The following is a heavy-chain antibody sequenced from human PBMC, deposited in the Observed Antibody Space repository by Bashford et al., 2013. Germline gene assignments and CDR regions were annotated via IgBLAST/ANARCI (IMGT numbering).Heavy chain of an antibody. Sequence: WIRQPPGKGPERVSYISSSGTTIYQAESVKGRFTISRDNAKNSLFLQMNSLRDEDTAVYYCARDMNFYFYYGMDVWGQGTTVTVSS. CDR2: ISSSGTTI. J-gene: IGHJ6*02. V-gene: IGHV3-48*02. CDR3: ARDMNFYFYYGMDV. D-gene: IGHD3/OR15-3a*01.